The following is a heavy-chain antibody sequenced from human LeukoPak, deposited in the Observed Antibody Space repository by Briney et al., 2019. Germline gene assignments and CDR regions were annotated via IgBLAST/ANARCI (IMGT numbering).Heavy chain of an antibody. CDR1: GFTFRSYA. D-gene: IGHD4-23*01. J-gene: IGHJ5*02. V-gene: IGHV3-23*01. CDR3: AKDVGLLRRSHTNWFDP. Sequence: PGGSLRLSCAASGFTFRSYAMSWVRQAPGKGLEWVSAISGSGGSTYYADSVKGRFTISRDNSKNTLYLQMNSLRAEDTAVYYCAKDVGLLRRSHTNWFDPWGQGTLVTVSS. CDR2: ISGSGGST.